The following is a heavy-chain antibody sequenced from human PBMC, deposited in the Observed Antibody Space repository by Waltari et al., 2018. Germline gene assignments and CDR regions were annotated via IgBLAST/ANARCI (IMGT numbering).Heavy chain of an antibody. CDR3: ARGEITGTPRAFDY. J-gene: IGHJ4*02. Sequence: VQLVQSGAEVKKPGSSVQVSCNASGGTFSSYAISWLRQAPGQGLEWMGGISPNCGTANDAKEFQGRVTNTADEATSTAYMELSSLRSEDTAVYYCARGEITGTPRAFDYWGQGTLVTVSS. V-gene: IGHV1-69*01. CDR1: GGTFSSYA. CDR2: ISPNCGTA. D-gene: IGHD1-20*01.